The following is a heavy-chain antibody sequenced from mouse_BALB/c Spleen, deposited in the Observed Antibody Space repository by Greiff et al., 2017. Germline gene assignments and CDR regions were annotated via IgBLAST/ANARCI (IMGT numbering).Heavy chain of an antibody. D-gene: IGHD1-1*01. J-gene: IGHJ3*01. CDR2: ILPGSGST. CDR1: GYTFSSYW. CDR3: ARRNYYGISYGFAY. Sequence: VKLMESGAELMKPGASVTISCKATGYTFSSYWIEWVKQRPGHGLEWIGEILPGSGSTNYNEKFKGKATFTEDTSSNTAYMQLSSLSSEDSAVYYCARRNYYGISYGFAYGGQGTLVTVSA. V-gene: IGHV1-9*01.